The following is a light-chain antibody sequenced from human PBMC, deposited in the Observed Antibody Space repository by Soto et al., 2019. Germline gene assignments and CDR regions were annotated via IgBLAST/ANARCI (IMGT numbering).Light chain of an antibody. Sequence: VIWLTQSPSLLSASTGDRVTISCRVSQGISSYLAWYQQKPGKAPELLIYAASTLQSGVPSRFSGSGSGTDFTLTISCLQSEDFATYYCLQHNSYPLTFGGGTEVDIK. J-gene: IGKJ4*01. CDR1: QGISSY. V-gene: IGKV1D-8*01. CDR3: LQHNSYPLT. CDR2: AAS.